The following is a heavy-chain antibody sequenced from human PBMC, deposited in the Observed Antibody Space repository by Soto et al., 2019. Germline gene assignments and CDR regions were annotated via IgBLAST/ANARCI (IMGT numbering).Heavy chain of an antibody. CDR1: GFTFSSYA. J-gene: IGHJ4*02. CDR2: ISYDGSNK. Sequence: QVQLVESGGGVVQHGRSPRLSCAASGFTFSSYAMHWVRQAPGKGLEWVAVISYDGSNKYYADSVKGRFTISRDNSKNTLYLQMNSLRAEDTAVYYCAWGGYSSGWYYFDYWGQGTLVTVSS. D-gene: IGHD6-19*01. V-gene: IGHV3-30-3*01. CDR3: AWGGYSSGWYYFDY.